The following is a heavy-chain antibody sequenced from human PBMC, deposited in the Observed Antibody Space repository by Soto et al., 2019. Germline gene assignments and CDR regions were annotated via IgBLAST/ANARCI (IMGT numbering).Heavy chain of an antibody. CDR1: GGSFSGYY. J-gene: IGHJ6*02. Sequence: PSETLSLTCAVYGGSFSGYYWTWIRQPPGKGLEWIGEINHSGSTNYNPSLKSRVTISVDTSKNQFSLKLSSVTAADTAVYYCARGHPYYYYYYGMDVWGQGTTVTVSS. CDR3: ARGHPYYYYYYGMDV. CDR2: INHSGST. V-gene: IGHV4-34*01.